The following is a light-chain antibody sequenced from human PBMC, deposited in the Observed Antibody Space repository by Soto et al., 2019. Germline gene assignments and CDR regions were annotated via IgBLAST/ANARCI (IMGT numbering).Light chain of an antibody. CDR1: QSVNNF. CDR2: DAS. V-gene: IGKV3-20*01. J-gene: IGKJ5*01. Sequence: EILLAQSPATLSLSPGERATLSCRASQSVNNFLAWYQQKPGQAPRLLIYDASSRATGIPDRFSGGGSGTDFTLTISRLEPEDFAVYYCQQYGSSPRTFGQGTRLEI. CDR3: QQYGSSPRT.